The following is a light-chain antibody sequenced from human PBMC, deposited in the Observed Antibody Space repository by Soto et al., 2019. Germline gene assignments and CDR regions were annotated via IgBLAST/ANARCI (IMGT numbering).Light chain of an antibody. Sequence: DIQMNQSPSTLSAYVGDRVTITCRASQSISSWLAWYQQKPGKAPKLLIYDAASLESGVPSRFSGSGSGTEFTLTICSLQSEDFAVYYCQQYNNWPITFGQGTRLEIK. CDR3: QQYNNWPIT. CDR2: DAA. CDR1: QSISSW. V-gene: IGKV1-5*01. J-gene: IGKJ5*01.